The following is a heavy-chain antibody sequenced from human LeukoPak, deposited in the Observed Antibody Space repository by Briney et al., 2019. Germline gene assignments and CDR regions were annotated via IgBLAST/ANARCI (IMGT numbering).Heavy chain of an antibody. D-gene: IGHD3-22*01. Sequence: GGSLRLSCATSGFTFSGSAIHWVRQASGKGLEWVGRIRSKANNYVTTDVASVRGRFTISRDDSKNTAYLQMNSLKTEDTAVYYCTRPSFDSSVSGVVYWGQGTLVTVSS. CDR3: TRPSFDSSVSGVVY. CDR2: IRSKANNYVT. V-gene: IGHV3-73*01. CDR1: GFTFSGSA. J-gene: IGHJ4*02.